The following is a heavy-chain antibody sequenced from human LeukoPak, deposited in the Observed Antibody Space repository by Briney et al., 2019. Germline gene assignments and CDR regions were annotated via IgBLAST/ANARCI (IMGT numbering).Heavy chain of an antibody. V-gene: IGHV3-23*01. CDR2: VNGRGYST. J-gene: IGHJ4*02. D-gene: IGHD5-12*01. CDR3: ARMMSGHADY. CDR1: GFTFSSYA. Sequence: GGSLRLSCAASGFTFSSYAMSWARQAPGKGLEWVSAVNGRGYSTYYADSVKGRFTIFRDNSKNSLYLQMNSLRAEDTAVYYCARMMSGHADYWGQGTLVTVSS.